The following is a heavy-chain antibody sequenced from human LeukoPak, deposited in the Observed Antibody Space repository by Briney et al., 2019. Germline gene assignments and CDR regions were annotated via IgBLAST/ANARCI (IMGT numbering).Heavy chain of an antibody. CDR2: IYYSGST. Sequence: PSETLSLTCTVSGVSISSYDWSWIRQPPGKGLEWIGYIYYSGSTNYNPSRKSRVTISVDTSKNQFSLKLTSVTAADTAVYYCARVGEYYDFWSGFSFDCWGQGTLVTVSS. CDR1: GVSISSYD. J-gene: IGHJ4*02. V-gene: IGHV4-59*01. D-gene: IGHD3-3*01. CDR3: ARVGEYYDFWSGFSFDC.